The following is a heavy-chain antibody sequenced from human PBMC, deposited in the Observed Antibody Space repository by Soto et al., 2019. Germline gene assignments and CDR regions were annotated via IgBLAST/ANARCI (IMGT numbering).Heavy chain of an antibody. J-gene: IGHJ6*02. Sequence: QVQLVESGGGVVQPGRSLRLSCAAAGFTFSSYGMHWVRQAPGTGLEWVAVMSYDGSKYYADTVKGRFTISRDNSKNTLYLKINSLRHEDTAVYYCAKDFTPWFGDYFYYYYGMDVWGQGTTVTVSS. V-gene: IGHV3-30*18. CDR2: MSYDGSK. CDR1: GFTFSSYG. CDR3: AKDFTPWFGDYFYYYYGMDV. D-gene: IGHD4-17*01.